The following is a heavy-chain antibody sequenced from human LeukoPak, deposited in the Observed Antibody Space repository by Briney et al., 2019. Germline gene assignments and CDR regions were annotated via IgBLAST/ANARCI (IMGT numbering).Heavy chain of an antibody. CDR2: IIPIFGTA. CDR3: AIEYSSTYDAFDI. J-gene: IGHJ3*02. Sequence: SVKVSCKASGGTFSSYAISWVRQAPGQGLEWMGGIIPIFGTANYAQKFQGRVTITTDESTSTAYMELSSLRSEDTAVYYCAIEYSSTYDAFDIWGQGTMVTVSS. CDR1: GGTFSSYA. D-gene: IGHD6-6*01. V-gene: IGHV1-69*05.